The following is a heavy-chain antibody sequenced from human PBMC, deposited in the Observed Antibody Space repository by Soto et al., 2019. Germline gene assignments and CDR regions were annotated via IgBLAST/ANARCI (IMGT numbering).Heavy chain of an antibody. D-gene: IGHD3-22*01. Sequence: ASVKVSCKASGYTFTSYAMHWVRQAPGQRLEWMGWINAGNGNTKYSQKFQGRVTITRDTSASTAYMELSSLRSEDTAVYYCARDIESSGYYASWGQGTLVTVSS. CDR3: ARDIESSGYYAS. CDR2: INAGNGNT. CDR1: GYTFTSYA. J-gene: IGHJ5*02. V-gene: IGHV1-3*01.